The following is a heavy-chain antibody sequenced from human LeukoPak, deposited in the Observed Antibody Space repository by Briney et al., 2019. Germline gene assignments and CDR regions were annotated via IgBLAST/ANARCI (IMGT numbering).Heavy chain of an antibody. V-gene: IGHV5-51*01. CDR3: ARHDSSSWYGD. Sequence: GESLKISCKGSGYSFTSHWIGWVRQLPGKGLEWMGIVYPGDSDTRYSPSFQGQVTISADKSISTACLQWSSLKASDTAMYYCARHDSSSWYGDWGQGTLVTVSS. J-gene: IGHJ4*02. CDR2: VYPGDSDT. CDR1: GYSFTSHW. D-gene: IGHD6-13*01.